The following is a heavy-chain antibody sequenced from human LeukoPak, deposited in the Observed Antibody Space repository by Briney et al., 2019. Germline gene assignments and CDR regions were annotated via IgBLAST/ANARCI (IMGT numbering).Heavy chain of an antibody. Sequence: SETLSLTCAVYGGSFSGYYWSWIRQPPGKGLEWIGEINHSGSTNYNPSLKSRVTISVDTSKNQFSLKLSSVTAADTAVYYCARYGITGTTDAFDIWGQGTMVTVSS. CDR3: ARYGITGTTDAFDI. J-gene: IGHJ3*02. CDR1: GGSFSGYY. CDR2: INHSGST. V-gene: IGHV4-34*01. D-gene: IGHD1-7*01.